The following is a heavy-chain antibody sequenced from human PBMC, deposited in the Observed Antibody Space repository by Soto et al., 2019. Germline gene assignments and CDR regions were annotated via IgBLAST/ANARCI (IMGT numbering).Heavy chain of an antibody. J-gene: IGHJ3*02. CDR1: GYTFTSYY. V-gene: IGHV1-46*01. CDR2: INPSGGST. CDR3: ARGPPTYYDFWSGYYRPHDAFDI. D-gene: IGHD3-3*01. Sequence: GASVKVSCKASGYTFTSYYMHWVRQAPGRGLEWMGIINPSGGSTSYAQKFQGRVTMTRDTSTSTVYMELSSLRSEDTAVYYCARGPPTYYDFWSGYYRPHDAFDIWGQGTMVTVSS.